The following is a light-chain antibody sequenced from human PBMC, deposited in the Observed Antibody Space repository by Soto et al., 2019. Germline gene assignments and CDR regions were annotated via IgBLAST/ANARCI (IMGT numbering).Light chain of an antibody. V-gene: IGKV4-1*01. Sequence: DIMMTQSPDSLAVSLGERATINCKSSQSVFFSSNNKNYLTWYQQKPGQPPKLLIYWASTRESGVPDRFSGSGSGTDFTLTISSLQAEDVAVYYCQQFYTMARTFGPGTKVDIK. CDR3: QQFYTMART. CDR1: QSVFFSSNNKNY. CDR2: WAS. J-gene: IGKJ3*01.